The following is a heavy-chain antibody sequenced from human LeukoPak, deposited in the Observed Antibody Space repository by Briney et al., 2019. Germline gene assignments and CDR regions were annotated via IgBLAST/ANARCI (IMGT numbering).Heavy chain of an antibody. J-gene: IGHJ4*02. CDR1: GGTFDSYA. D-gene: IGHD6-13*01. Sequence: SVKVSCKASGGTFDSYAISWVRQAPGQGLGWMGGIIPIFGTANYAQKFQGRVTITTDESTSTAYMELSSLRAEDTAIYYCVQSTAWYKSSWYLIYWGQGILVTVSS. V-gene: IGHV1-69*05. CDR3: VQSTAWYKSSWYLIY. CDR2: IIPIFGTA.